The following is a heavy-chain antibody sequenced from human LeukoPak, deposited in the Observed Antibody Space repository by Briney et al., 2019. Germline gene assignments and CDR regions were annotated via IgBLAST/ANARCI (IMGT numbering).Heavy chain of an antibody. D-gene: IGHD3-10*01. V-gene: IGHV5-51*01. J-gene: IGHJ6*03. CDR2: IYPGDSDT. Sequence: GESLKISCKGSGYSFTSYWIGWVRQMPGKGLEGMGIIYPGDSDTRYSPSFQGQVTISADKSISTAYLQWSSLKASDTAMYYCARTGDRSSGSYYYYYYMDVWGKGTTVTVSS. CDR1: GYSFTSYW. CDR3: ARTGDRSSGSYYYYYYMDV.